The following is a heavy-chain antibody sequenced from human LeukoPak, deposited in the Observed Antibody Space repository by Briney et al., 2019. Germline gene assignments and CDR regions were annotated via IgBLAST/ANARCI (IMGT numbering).Heavy chain of an antibody. CDR2: IYTNGNT. Sequence: PSETLSLTCTVSGGSISSYYWSWIRQSAGKGLEWIGRIYTNGNTNYNPSLKSRVTMSVDTSKNQFSLKLSSVTAADTAVYYCARDGYCIGVNCYPYYFDYWGQGTLVTVSS. V-gene: IGHV4-4*07. CDR3: ARDGYCIGVNCYPYYFDY. J-gene: IGHJ4*02. D-gene: IGHD2-15*01. CDR1: GGSISSYY.